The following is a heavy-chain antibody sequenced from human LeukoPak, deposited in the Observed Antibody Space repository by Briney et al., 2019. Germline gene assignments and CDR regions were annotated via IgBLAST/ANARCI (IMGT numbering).Heavy chain of an antibody. Sequence: PSETLSLTCAVYGGSFSGNCWSWIRQPPGKGLEWIGEINHSGSTNYNPSLKSRVTISVDTSKNQFSLKLSSVTAADTAVYYCARGLPGIYAAYWGQGTLVTVSS. V-gene: IGHV4-34*01. D-gene: IGHD5-12*01. CDR3: ARGLPGIYAAY. CDR2: INHSGST. J-gene: IGHJ4*02. CDR1: GGSFSGNC.